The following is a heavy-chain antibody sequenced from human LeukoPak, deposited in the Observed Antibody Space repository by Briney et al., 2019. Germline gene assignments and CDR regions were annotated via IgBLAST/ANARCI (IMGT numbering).Heavy chain of an antibody. D-gene: IGHD3-9*01. CDR2: IRYDGSNK. J-gene: IGHJ4*02. CDR1: GFTFSSYG. V-gene: IGHV3-30*02. CDR3: AKCTYYDILTGYRSTPHFDY. Sequence: PGGSLRLSCAASGFTFSSYGMHWVRQAPGKGLEWVAFIRYDGSNKYYADSVKGRFTISRDNSKNTLYLQMNSLRAEDTAVYYCAKCTYYDILTGYRSTPHFDYWGQGTLVTVSS.